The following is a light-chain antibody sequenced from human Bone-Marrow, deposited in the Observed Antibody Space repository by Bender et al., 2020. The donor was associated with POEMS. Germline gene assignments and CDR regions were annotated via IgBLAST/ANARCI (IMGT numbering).Light chain of an antibody. CDR3: SSYTTSGGWV. J-gene: IGLJ3*02. CDR2: DVS. V-gene: IGLV2-14*03. Sequence: QSALTQAASVSGSPGQSISISCTGTSSDVGGYNYVSWYQQHPGKVPKLLIYDVSNRPSGVSNRFSGSKSGNTASLTISGLLAEDEADYYCSSYTTSGGWVFGGGTKLTVL. CDR1: SSDVGGYNY.